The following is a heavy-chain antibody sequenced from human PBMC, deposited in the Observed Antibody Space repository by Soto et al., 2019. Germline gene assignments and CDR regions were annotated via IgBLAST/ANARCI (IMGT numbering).Heavy chain of an antibody. CDR1: GFTFSTYS. D-gene: IGHD3-3*01. CDR3: ASGRERDFWSGYYIDY. J-gene: IGHJ4*02. CDR2: ISPSSDAI. V-gene: IGHV3-48*01. Sequence: PGGSLRLSCAASGFTFSTYSMDWVRQAPGKGLEWVSYISPSSDAIYYADSVKGRFTISRDNSKNTVYLQMNSLRAEDTAVYYCASGRERDFWSGYYIDYWGQGTLVTVSS.